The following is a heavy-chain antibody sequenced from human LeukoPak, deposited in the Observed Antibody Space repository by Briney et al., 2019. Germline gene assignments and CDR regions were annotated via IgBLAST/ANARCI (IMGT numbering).Heavy chain of an antibody. D-gene: IGHD5-18*01. J-gene: IGHJ4*02. Sequence: GESLRISCKGSGXSFTNYWITWVRQMPGKGMEWMGWIDPSDSYTNYSPSFQGHVTISADKSITIGYLQWSSLKASDTAMYYCARTRGYSYGPPFDFWGQGTLVTVPS. CDR2: IDPSDSYT. CDR3: ARTRGYSYGPPFDF. CDR1: GXSFTNYW. V-gene: IGHV5-10-1*01.